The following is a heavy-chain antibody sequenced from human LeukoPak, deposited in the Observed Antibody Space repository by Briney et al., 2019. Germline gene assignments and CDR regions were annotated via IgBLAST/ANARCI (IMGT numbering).Heavy chain of an antibody. V-gene: IGHV4-34*01. J-gene: IGHJ4*02. D-gene: IGHD6-13*01. Sequence: ETLSLTCTVSGGSISSYYWSWIRQPPGKGLEWIGEINHSGSTNYNPSLKSRVTISVDTSKNQFSLKLSSVTAADTAVYYCAISSYSSSWYAGYWGQGTLVTVSS. CDR1: GGSISSYY. CDR3: AISSYSSSWYAGY. CDR2: INHSGST.